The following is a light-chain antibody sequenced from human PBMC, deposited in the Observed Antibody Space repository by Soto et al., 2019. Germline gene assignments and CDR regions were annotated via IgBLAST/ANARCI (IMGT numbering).Light chain of an antibody. Sequence: DIATTQAAATPPASRRRTVTGTCRASQSVSGWLAWYQQKPGEAPKLLIYDASALPRGVPSRFSGSGSGTKFTLTISSLQPDDFATYYCQQYETFSGTFGHGTNVDI. V-gene: IGKV1-5*01. CDR1: QSVSGW. CDR2: DAS. J-gene: IGKJ1*01. CDR3: QQYETFSGT.